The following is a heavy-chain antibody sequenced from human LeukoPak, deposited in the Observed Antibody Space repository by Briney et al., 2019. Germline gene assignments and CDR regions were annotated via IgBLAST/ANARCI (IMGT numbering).Heavy chain of an antibody. D-gene: IGHD6-13*01. V-gene: IGHV3-23*01. CDR1: GFPFSSYA. CDR3: ATDGDYSSMGNFDY. CDR2: ISGSGGST. J-gene: IGHJ4*02. Sequence: GSLGLSFAASGFPFSSYAMSWVRPAPGKGLEGVSAISGSGGSTYYADSVKGWFTISRDNSKNTLYLQMNSLRAEDTAVYYCATDGDYSSMGNFDYWGQGTLVTVSS.